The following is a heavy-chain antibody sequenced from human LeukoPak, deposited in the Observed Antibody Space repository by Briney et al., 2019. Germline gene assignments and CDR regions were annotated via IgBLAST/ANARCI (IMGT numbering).Heavy chain of an antibody. D-gene: IGHD5-12*01. V-gene: IGHV3-30-3*01. J-gene: IGHJ4*02. CDR2: ISYDGNTK. CDR3: ARRGGDDQFGC. Sequence: PGGSLRLSCAASGFAFSTYAMHWLRQAPGKGLEWVADISYDGNTKYYADSVKGRFTISRDNSKNTLYLQMNSLKPEDMAVYYCARRGGDDQFGCWGQGTLVTVS. CDR1: GFAFSTYA.